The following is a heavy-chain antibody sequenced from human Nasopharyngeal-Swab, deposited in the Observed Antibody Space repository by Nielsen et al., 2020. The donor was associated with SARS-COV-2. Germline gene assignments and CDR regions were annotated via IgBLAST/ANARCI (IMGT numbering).Heavy chain of an antibody. J-gene: IGHJ4*02. D-gene: IGHD1-7*01. CDR3: TTFSVGMTGTTMDY. V-gene: IGHV3-23*01. Sequence: GGSLRLSCAASGFTFSTYAMTWVRQAPGKGLEWVSTIDAGGANTFYADSVKGRFTISRDNAKNSLYLQMNSLRAEDTAVYYCTTFSVGMTGTTMDYWGQGTLVTVSS. CDR1: GFTFSTYA. CDR2: IDAGGANT.